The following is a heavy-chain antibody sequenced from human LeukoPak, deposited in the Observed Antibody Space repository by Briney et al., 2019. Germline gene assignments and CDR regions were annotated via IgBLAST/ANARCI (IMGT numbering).Heavy chain of an antibody. D-gene: IGHD4-11*01. CDR1: GFIFSSYW. CDR2: IKQDGSEK. V-gene: IGHV3-7*01. J-gene: IGHJ4*02. Sequence: GGSLRLSCATSGFIFSSYWMSWVRQAPGKGLEWVANIKQDGSEKYYVDSVKGRFTISRDNAKNSLYLQMNSLRAEDTAVFYCARGVDYTFDCWGQGTLVTVSS. CDR3: ARGVDYTFDC.